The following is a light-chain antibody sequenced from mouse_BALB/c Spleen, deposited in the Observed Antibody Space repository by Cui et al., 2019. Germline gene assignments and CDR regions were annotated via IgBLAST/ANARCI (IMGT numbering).Light chain of an antibody. CDR1: QDINSY. CDR3: LQYDEFPFT. CDR2: RAK. Sequence: DIKMTQSPSSMYASLGERVTITCKASQDINSYLSCFQQKPGKSDKTQMYRAKRMVGGVQTRFGGSGSGQDYSLTISSLEYEDMGIYYCLQYDEFPFTFGSGTKLEIK. V-gene: IGKV14-111*01. J-gene: IGKJ4*01.